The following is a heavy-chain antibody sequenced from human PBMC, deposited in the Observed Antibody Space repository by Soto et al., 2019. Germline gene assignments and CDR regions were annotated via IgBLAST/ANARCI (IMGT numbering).Heavy chain of an antibody. CDR2: IDPNSGGT. CDR1: GYTFTSYH. Sequence: ASVKVSCKTSGYTFTSYHIHWVRQAPGQGLEWLGWIDPNSGGTKYAQKFQGRVTVTREVSISTAFMELSSLTSDDSAVYYCARSSGSYSDFGFCRQGPLATVS. V-gene: IGHV1-2*02. D-gene: IGHD1-26*01. J-gene: IGHJ4*02. CDR3: ARSSGSYSDFGF.